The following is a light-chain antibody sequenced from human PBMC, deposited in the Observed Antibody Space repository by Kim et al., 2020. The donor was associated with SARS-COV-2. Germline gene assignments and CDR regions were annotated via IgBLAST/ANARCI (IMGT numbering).Light chain of an antibody. J-gene: IGKJ1*01. Sequence: GESATPSCRTSQSVSSRYLAWYQQTPGQAPRLLIYGASSRATGIPDRFSGSGSGTDFTLTISRLEPEDFAVYYCQQYGSSPPWTFGQGTKVDIK. CDR1: QSVSSRY. V-gene: IGKV3-20*01. CDR3: QQYGSSPPWT. CDR2: GAS.